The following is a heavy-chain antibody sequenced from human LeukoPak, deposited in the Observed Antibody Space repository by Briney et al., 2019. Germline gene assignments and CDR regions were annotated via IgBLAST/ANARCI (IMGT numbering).Heavy chain of an antibody. CDR2: INPNSGGT. J-gene: IGHJ4*02. CDR1: GYTFTAYY. V-gene: IGHV1-2*02. Sequence: ASLKDSSKASGYTFTAYYVHWVRQAPGQGLEWMGLINPNSGGTNYAQRFQGRVTMTRDTSISTAYMELSNLTSDDTAVYFCARDKGTLGGDYWGQGTLVTVPS. D-gene: IGHD3-16*01. CDR3: ARDKGTLGGDY.